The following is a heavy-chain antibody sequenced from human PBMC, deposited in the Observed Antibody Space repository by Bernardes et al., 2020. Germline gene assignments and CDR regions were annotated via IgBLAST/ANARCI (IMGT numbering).Heavy chain of an antibody. CDR3: ARGSGSCGSTSCYEWGWFDP. J-gene: IGHJ5*02. CDR2: MNPNSGNT. D-gene: IGHD2-2*01. V-gene: IGHV1-8*01. CDR1: GYTFTSYD. Sequence: ASVKVSCKASGYTFTSYDINWVRQATGQGLEWMGWMNPNSGNTGYAQKFQGRLTMTMNTSMSTAYMELSSLRSEDTAVYYCARGSGSCGSTSCYEWGWFDPWGQGTLVTVSS.